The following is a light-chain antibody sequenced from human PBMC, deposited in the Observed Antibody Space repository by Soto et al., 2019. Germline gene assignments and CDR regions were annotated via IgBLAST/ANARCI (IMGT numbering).Light chain of an antibody. V-gene: IGKV3-15*01. J-gene: IGKJ1*01. CDR1: QSVSGN. CDR2: GAS. CDR3: QQYNNWPLWT. Sequence: EIVSTQSPVTPSLSPGETATLSCRAIQSVSGNYLVWYPQNPGQAPRLLTYGASTRATSIPARFSGSGSGTEFTLTISSLQSEDFAVYYCQQYNNWPLWTFGQGTKVDIK.